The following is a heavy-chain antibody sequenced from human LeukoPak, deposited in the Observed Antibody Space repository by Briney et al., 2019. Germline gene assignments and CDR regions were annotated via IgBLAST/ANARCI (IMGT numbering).Heavy chain of an antibody. J-gene: IGHJ6*02. Sequence: GGSLRLSCAASGFTFSSYWMHWVRQAPGKGLVWVSRINSDGSTTSYADSVKGRFTISRDNAKNTLYLQVNSLRAEDTAVYYCASPGGYCSSTSSYENGMDIWGQGTTVTVSS. D-gene: IGHD2-2*01. CDR2: INSDGSTT. CDR3: ASPGGYCSSTSSYENGMDI. V-gene: IGHV3-74*01. CDR1: GFTFSSYW.